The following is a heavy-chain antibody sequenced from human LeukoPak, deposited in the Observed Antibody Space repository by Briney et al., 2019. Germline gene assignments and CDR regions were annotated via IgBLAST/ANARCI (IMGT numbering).Heavy chain of an antibody. CDR3: ARYARVFDY. CDR2: ISGSGADI. V-gene: IGHV3-11*01. J-gene: IGHJ4*02. CDR1: GFTFSDYY. Sequence: GGSLRLSCAASGFTFSDYYMSWVRQAPGKGLECLSYISGSGADINYVDSVKGRFTISRDNTKNSLYLQMDNLRAEDTAVYYCARYARVFDYWGQGTLVTVSS.